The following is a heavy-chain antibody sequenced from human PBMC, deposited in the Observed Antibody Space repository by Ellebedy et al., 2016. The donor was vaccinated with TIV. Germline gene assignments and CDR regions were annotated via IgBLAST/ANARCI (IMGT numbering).Heavy chain of an antibody. D-gene: IGHD1-14*01. Sequence: GESLKISCAASGFTFSSYDMHSVRQVTGKGLEWVSAIGTAGDTYYPGSVKGRFTISRENAKNSLYLQMNSLRAGDTAVYYCARATEGLDYWGQGTLVTVSS. V-gene: IGHV3-13*01. CDR1: GFTFSSYD. J-gene: IGHJ4*02. CDR3: ARATEGLDY. CDR2: IGTAGDT.